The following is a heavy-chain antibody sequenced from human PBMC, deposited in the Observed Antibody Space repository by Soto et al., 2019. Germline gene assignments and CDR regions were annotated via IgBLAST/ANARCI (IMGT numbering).Heavy chain of an antibody. V-gene: IGHV3-33*08. CDR2: IWYDGSNK. CDR1: GFTFSNYW. CDR3: ARGARYTAIIPYFDY. Sequence: GGSLRLSCVASGFTFSNYWMHWVRQTPGKGLVWVAVIWYDGSNKYSADSVKGRLTISRDNSKNALYLQMNNLRAEDTAVYYCARGARYTAIIPYFDYWGQGTLVTVS. D-gene: IGHD5-18*01. J-gene: IGHJ4*02.